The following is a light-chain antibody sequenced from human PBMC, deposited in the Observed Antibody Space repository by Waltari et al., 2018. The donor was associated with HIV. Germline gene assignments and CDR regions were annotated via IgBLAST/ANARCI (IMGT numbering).Light chain of an antibody. Sequence: QTVVTQEPSFSVSPGGTVTLTCGLSSGSVSTSYYPSWYQQTPGQAPRHLIDSTNTRSAGVPDRFSGAILGNKAALTITGAQADDESDYYCVLDMGSGISVFGGGTKLTVL. CDR2: STN. J-gene: IGLJ3*02. CDR1: SGSVSTSYY. V-gene: IGLV8-61*01. CDR3: VLDMGSGISV.